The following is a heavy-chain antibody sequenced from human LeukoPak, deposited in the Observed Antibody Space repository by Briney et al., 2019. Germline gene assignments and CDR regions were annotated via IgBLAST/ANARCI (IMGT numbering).Heavy chain of an antibody. D-gene: IGHD3-9*01. CDR1: GFTFSYYT. V-gene: IGHV3-23*01. J-gene: IGHJ5*02. CDR2: IGISGGGI. Sequence: GGSLRLSCAASGFTFSYYTMYWVRQAPGKGLEWVSIIGISGGGIHYADSVKGRFTISRDNSKNTLYLQMNSLRAEDTAIYYCAKVPRQHDNWFDPWGQGTLVTVSS. CDR3: AKVPRQHDNWFDP.